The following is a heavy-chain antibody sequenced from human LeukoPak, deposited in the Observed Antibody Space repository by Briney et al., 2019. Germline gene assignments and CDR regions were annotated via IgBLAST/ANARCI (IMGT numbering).Heavy chain of an antibody. CDR3: ARVRVGATYYFDY. V-gene: IGHV4-59*01. J-gene: IGHJ4*02. Sequence: SETLSLTCTVSGGSISSYYWSWIRQPPGKGLEWIGYIYYSGSTNYNPSLKSRVTISVDTSKNQFSLKLSSVTAADTAVYYCARVRVGATYYFDYWGQGTLVTVSS. CDR1: GGSISSYY. D-gene: IGHD1-26*01. CDR2: IYYSGST.